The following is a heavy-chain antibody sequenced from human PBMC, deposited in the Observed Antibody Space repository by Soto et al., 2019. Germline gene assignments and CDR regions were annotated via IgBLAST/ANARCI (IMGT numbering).Heavy chain of an antibody. D-gene: IGHD3-3*01. V-gene: IGHV4-4*07. CDR3: ARGGQDFWSGPFDY. CDR2: LDNSGST. CDR1: AGSISNYF. Sequence: SETLSLTCTVSAGSISNYFCHWIRQPAGKGLEWIGRLDNSGSTNYNPSLKSRVTMSSDTSRNQFSLKLNSVTAADTAVYYCARGGQDFWSGPFDYWGQGALVTVSS. J-gene: IGHJ4*02.